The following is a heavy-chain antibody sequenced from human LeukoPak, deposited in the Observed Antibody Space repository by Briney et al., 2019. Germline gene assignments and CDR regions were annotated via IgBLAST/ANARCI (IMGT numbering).Heavy chain of an antibody. CDR2: IYYSGST. CDR3: ARNSDSSSWYRSIWFDP. D-gene: IGHD6-13*01. J-gene: IGHJ5*02. V-gene: IGHV4-59*01. Sequence: SETLSLTCTVSGGSISSYYWSWIRQPPGQGLEWIGDIYYSGSTNYNPSLKSRVTISVDTSKNQFSLKLSSVTAADTAVYYCARNSDSSSWYRSIWFDPWGQGTLVTVSS. CDR1: GGSISSYY.